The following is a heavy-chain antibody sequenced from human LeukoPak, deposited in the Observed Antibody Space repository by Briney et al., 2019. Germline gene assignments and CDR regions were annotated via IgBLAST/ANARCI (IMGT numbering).Heavy chain of an antibody. V-gene: IGHV3-48*02. CDR2: ISSGSSTI. CDR1: GFTFSSYT. J-gene: IGHJ4*02. D-gene: IGHD2-8*01. CDR3: ARGLVSAVVC. Sequence: PTGGSLRLSCAASGFTFSSYTMNWVRQAPGKGLEWVSYISSGSSTIYYADSVKGRFTISRDNAKNSLFLQMNSLRDEDTAVYYRARGLVSAVVCWGQGTLVTVSS.